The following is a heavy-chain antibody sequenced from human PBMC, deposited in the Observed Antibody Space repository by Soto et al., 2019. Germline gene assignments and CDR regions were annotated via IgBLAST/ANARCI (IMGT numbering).Heavy chain of an antibody. CDR2: IIPIFGTA. J-gene: IGHJ4*02. CDR1: GGTFSSYA. V-gene: IGHV1-69*12. D-gene: IGHD6-19*01. Sequence: QVQLVQSGAEVKKPGSSVKISCKASGGTFSSYAISWVRQAPGQGLEWMGGIIPIFGTANYAQKFQGRVTITADESTSTAYMELSSLRSEDTAVYYCAREEASGWYGVFDYWGQGTLATVSS. CDR3: AREEASGWYGVFDY.